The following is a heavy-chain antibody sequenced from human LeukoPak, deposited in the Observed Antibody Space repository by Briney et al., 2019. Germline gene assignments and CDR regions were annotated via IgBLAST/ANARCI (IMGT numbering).Heavy chain of an antibody. V-gene: IGHV3-21*01. D-gene: IGHD2-2*01. CDR3: ARAWGGYCSSTSCPDYYYYGMDV. J-gene: IGHJ6*02. Sequence: GGSLRLSCAASGFTFSSYSMNWVRQAPGKGLEWVSSISSSSSYIYYADSVKGRFTISRDNAKNSLYLQMNSLRAEDTAVYYCARAWGGYCSSTSCPDYYYYGMDVWGQGTTVTVSS. CDR1: GFTFSSYS. CDR2: ISSSSSYI.